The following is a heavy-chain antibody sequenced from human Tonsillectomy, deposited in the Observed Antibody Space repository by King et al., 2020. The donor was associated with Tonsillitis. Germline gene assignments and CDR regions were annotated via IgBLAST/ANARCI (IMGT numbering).Heavy chain of an antibody. D-gene: IGHD3-3*01. V-gene: IGHV4-59*01. CDR2: IYYSGST. CDR1: GGSISSYY. J-gene: IGHJ4*02. CDR3: ARRVGVYDFWSGYEYYFDY. Sequence: VQLQESGPGLVKPSETLSLTCTVSGGSISSYYWSWIRQPPGKGLEWIGYIYYSGSTNYNPSLKSRVTISVDTSKNQFSLKLSSVTAADTAVYYCARRVGVYDFWSGYEYYFDYWAREPWSPSPQ.